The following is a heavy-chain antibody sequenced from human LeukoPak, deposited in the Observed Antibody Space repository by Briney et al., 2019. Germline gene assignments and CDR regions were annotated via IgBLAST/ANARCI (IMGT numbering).Heavy chain of an antibody. CDR1: GGTFSSYA. CDR2: IIPIFGTA. V-gene: IGHV1-69*01. Sequence: SVKVSCKASGGTFSSYAISWVRQAPGQGLEWMGGIIPIFGTANYAQKSQGRVTITADESTSTAYMELSSLRSEDTAVYYCARVGTTGTTDYFDYWGQGTLVTVSS. J-gene: IGHJ4*02. CDR3: ARVGTTGTTDYFDY. D-gene: IGHD1-1*01.